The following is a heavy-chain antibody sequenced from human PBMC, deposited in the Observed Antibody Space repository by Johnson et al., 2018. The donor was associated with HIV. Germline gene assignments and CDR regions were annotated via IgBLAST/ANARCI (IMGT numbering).Heavy chain of an antibody. CDR3: AKDMAPSGSYHRPLPGSFDI. CDR1: GFAVSSNY. CDR2: LYSAGSA. V-gene: IGHV3-66*02. J-gene: IGHJ3*02. D-gene: IGHD1-26*01. Sequence: VQLVESGGGLVRPGGSLRLSCAASGFAVSSNYMNWVRQTPGKGLEWVSILYSAGSAYYADSVKGRFTISRDNSKNTLYLQMNSLRVEDTALYYCAKDMAPSGSYHRPLPGSFDIWGQGTMVTVSS.